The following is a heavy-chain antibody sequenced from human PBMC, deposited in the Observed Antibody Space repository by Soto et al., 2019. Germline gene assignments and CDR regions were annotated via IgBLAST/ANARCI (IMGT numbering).Heavy chain of an antibody. CDR3: STTASARGGFAS. V-gene: IGHV3-7*05. CDR2: MNLDESEK. J-gene: IGHJ5*02. D-gene: IGHD3-16*01. CDR1: GFTLSNYW. Sequence: HPGGSLRLSCAASGFTLSNYWMSWVRQVPGKGLEWMANMNLDESEKHYVDSVKGRFTISRDNAKNLLYLQMSSLRVEDTAIYFCSTTASARGGFASWGQGTLVTVSS.